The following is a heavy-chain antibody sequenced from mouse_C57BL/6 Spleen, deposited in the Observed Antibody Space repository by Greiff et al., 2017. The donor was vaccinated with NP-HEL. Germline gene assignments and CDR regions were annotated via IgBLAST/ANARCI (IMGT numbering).Heavy chain of an antibody. Sequence: QVQLQQPGAELVRPGSSVKLSCKASGYTFTSYWMHWVKQRPIQGLEWIGNIDPSDSETHYNQKFKDKATLTVDKSSSTAYMQLSSLTSEDSAVYYCARSGDGYSIFDYWGQGTTLTVSS. D-gene: IGHD2-3*01. V-gene: IGHV1-52*01. CDR2: IDPSDSET. J-gene: IGHJ2*01. CDR3: ARSGDGYSIFDY. CDR1: GYTFTSYW.